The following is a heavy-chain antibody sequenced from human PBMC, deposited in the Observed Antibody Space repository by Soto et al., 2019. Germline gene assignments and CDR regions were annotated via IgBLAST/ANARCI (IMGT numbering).Heavy chain of an antibody. CDR1: GVSISSSSYY. D-gene: IGHD3-10*01. CDR2: IYYSGST. CDR3: TTQGFGILHGLMDV. V-gene: IGHV4-39*01. Sequence: SETLSLTCTVSGVSISSSSYYLGWLRQPPGKGLEWIGSIYYSGSTYYNPSLKSRVTISVDTSKNQVSLNLASVTAADTAIYYCTTQGFGILHGLMDVWGQGTTVTVSS. J-gene: IGHJ6*02.